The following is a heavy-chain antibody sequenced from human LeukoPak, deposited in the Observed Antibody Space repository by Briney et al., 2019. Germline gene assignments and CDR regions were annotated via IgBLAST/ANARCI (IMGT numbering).Heavy chain of an antibody. CDR2: ITDSGGDT. V-gene: IGHV3-23*01. J-gene: IGHJ4*02. CDR1: GFTFSNYA. CDR3: AKGGDSSRPYYFAY. Sequence: PGGSLRLSCVASGFTFSNYAMSWLRQAPGKGLEWVSPITDSGGDTFHAESVESRFTISRDNSKSTLYLQMNSLRAEDTATYCSAKGGDSSRPYYFAYWGQGTLVTVSS. D-gene: IGHD6-6*01.